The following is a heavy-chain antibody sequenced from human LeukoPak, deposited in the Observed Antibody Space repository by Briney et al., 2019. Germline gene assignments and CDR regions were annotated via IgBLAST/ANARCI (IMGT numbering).Heavy chain of an antibody. Sequence: QPGGSLRLSCAASGFTLSSYWMTWVRQAPGKGLEWVANIKQDGSEKYYVDSVKGRFSISRDNAKNSLFLQMNSLRAEDTAVYYCVRDRSPCSGGRCYSYNWFDPWGQGTLVTVSS. D-gene: IGHD2-15*01. CDR1: GFTLSSYW. J-gene: IGHJ5*02. CDR2: IKQDGSEK. V-gene: IGHV3-7*04. CDR3: VRDRSPCSGGRCYSYNWFDP.